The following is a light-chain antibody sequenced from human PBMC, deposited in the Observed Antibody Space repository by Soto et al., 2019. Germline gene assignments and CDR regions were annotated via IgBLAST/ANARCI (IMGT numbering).Light chain of an antibody. CDR1: NIGRKN. CDR2: DDS. J-gene: IGLJ1*01. Sequence: SSELTQPPSVSVAPGQTASITCGGTNIGRKNVHWYRQKPGQAPVLVVYDDSDRPSGIPERFSGSNSGNTATLTISRVEAGDEADYYCQVWDGSSDHYVFGTGTKLTVL. CDR3: QVWDGSSDHYV. V-gene: IGLV3-21*02.